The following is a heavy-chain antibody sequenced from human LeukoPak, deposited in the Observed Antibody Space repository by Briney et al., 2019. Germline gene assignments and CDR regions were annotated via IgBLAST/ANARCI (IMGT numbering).Heavy chain of an antibody. D-gene: IGHD5-18*01. J-gene: IGHJ6*03. V-gene: IGHV1-8*01. CDR3: ARTTEGGYTYDYFYYYYMDV. CDR2: MNPNSGTT. Sequence: GASVKVSCKASGYTFTGYDINWVRQATGQGLEWMGWMNPNSGTTGYARKFQGRVTITSNTSISTSYMEMSSLTSGDTAVYYCARTTEGGYTYDYFYYYYMDVWGKGTTVTISS. CDR1: GYTFTGYD.